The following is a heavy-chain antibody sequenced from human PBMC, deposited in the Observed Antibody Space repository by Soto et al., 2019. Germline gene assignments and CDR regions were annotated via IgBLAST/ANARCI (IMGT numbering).Heavy chain of an antibody. CDR3: ARNNYCISTSCYGGPYGMDV. D-gene: IGHD2-2*01. Sequence: GESLKISCKGSGYSFTSYWIGWVRQMPGKGLEWMGIIYPGDSDTRYSPSFQGQVTISADKSISTAYLQWSSLKASDTAMYYCARNNYCISTSCYGGPYGMDVWGQGTTVTVSS. V-gene: IGHV5-51*01. CDR1: GYSFTSYW. J-gene: IGHJ6*02. CDR2: IYPGDSDT.